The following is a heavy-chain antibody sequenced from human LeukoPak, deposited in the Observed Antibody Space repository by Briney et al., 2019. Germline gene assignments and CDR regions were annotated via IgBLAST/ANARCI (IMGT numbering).Heavy chain of an antibody. CDR1: GFTFSRYA. CDR3: ARVQWELRGVGSYFEY. CDR2: ISYDGSNK. Sequence: GGSLRLSCLVSGFTFSRYAMHWVRQAPGKGLEWVAVISYDGSNKYYADSVKGRFTISRDNSKNTLYLQMNSLRAEDTAVFYCARVQWELRGVGSYFEYWGQGALVTVSS. D-gene: IGHD1-26*01. V-gene: IGHV3-30*04. J-gene: IGHJ4*02.